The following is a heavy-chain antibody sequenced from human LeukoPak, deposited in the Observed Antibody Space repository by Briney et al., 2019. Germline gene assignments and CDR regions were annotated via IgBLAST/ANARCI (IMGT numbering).Heavy chain of an antibody. V-gene: IGHV3-23*01. CDR2: ISGSSGST. J-gene: IGHJ3*01. Sequence: TGGSLRLSCAASGFTFSNYAMSWVRQAPGKGLEWVSAISGSSGSTYYADALKGRFTISRDNSKNTLYLQMNDLRAEDTAVYYCARGWGSNVYASAFDVWGQGTMVTVSS. CDR3: ARGWGSNVYASAFDV. D-gene: IGHD3-16*01. CDR1: GFTFSNYA.